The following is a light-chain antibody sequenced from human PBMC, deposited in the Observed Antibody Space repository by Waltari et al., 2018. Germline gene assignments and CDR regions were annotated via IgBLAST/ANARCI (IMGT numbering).Light chain of an antibody. V-gene: IGLV2-8*01. J-gene: IGLJ3*02. CDR1: DGDLGTLNY. CDR2: KVS. CDR3: SSYGGRDTLL. Sequence: QSALTQPPSASGSPGQSVTISCTGTDGDLGTLNYVSWYQQHAAKAPKLLIYKVSKRPAGVSDRFSGSKSGTTASLTVSGLQAEDEAHYHCSSYGGRDTLLFGGGTYLTVL.